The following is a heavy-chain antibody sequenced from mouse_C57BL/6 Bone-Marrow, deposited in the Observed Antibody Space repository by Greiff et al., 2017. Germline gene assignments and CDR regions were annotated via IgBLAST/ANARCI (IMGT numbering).Heavy chain of an antibody. CDR2: IWSGGNT. J-gene: IGHJ1*03. V-gene: IGHV2-2*01. CDR3: ARNGYYYGTYWYFDV. D-gene: IGHD1-1*01. Sequence: QVQLQQSGPGLVQPSQSLSITCTVSGFSFTSYGVHWVRQSPGKGLEWLGVIWSGGNTDYNAAFISRLSISKDNSKSQVFFKMNSLQADDTAIYYCARNGYYYGTYWYFDVWGTGTTVTVSS. CDR1: GFSFTSYG.